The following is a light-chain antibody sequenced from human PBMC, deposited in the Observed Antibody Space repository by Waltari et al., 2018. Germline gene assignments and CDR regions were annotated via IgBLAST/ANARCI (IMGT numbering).Light chain of an antibody. CDR2: EVT. V-gene: IGLV2-23*02. J-gene: IGLJ2*01. CDR1: SHYVGNYYL. Sequence: QSALTQPASLSGSPGQSIPIPCTGTSHYVGNYYLVSWYQQHPGKAPKLIIYEVTKRPSGFSNRFSGSKSGNTASLTISGLHTEDEGDYYCCSYSGDLSFGVVFGGGTKLTIL. CDR3: CSYSGDLSFGVV.